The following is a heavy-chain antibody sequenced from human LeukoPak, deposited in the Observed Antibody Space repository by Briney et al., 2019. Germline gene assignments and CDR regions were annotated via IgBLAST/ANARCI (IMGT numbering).Heavy chain of an antibody. J-gene: IGHJ5*02. CDR2: IYYSGST. CDR3: ARDSGDDILTGYYAWFDP. V-gene: IGHV4-38-2*02. CDR1: GYSISSGYY. Sequence: SETLSLTCTVSGYSISSGYYWGWIRQPPGKGLEWIGSIYYSGSTYYNPSLKSRVTISVDTSKNQFSLKLSSVTAADTAVYYCARDSGDDILTGYYAWFDPWGQGTLVTVSS. D-gene: IGHD3-9*01.